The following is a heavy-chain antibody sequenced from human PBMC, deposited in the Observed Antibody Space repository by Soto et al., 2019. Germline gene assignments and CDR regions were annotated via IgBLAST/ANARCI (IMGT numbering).Heavy chain of an antibody. D-gene: IGHD3-22*01. Sequence: SATLSLTCAVSFGSHSSYYGSWIRPPPGKGLEWIGYIYYSGSNNYNPSLKSRVTISVDTSKNQFYLKLSSVTAADTAVYYCAAQTYYYDSSGYYNWCDPWGQGTLVTVSA. CDR3: AAQTYYYDSSGYYNWCDP. J-gene: IGHJ5*02. CDR2: IYYSGSN. CDR1: FGSHSSYY. V-gene: IGHV4-59*01.